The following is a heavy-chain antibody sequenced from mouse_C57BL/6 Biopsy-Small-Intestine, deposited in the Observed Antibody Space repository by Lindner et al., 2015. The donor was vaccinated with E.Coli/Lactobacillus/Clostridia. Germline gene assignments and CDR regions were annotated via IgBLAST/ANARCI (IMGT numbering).Heavy chain of an antibody. J-gene: IGHJ1*03. CDR3: AREADPDV. Sequence: SVKVSCKTSGGSFSNYAINWVRQAPGQGLEWMGKIIPVAGRANYAQVFQGRVTITADEGTSTVYMELTSLRPEDTAVYYCAREADPDVWGKGTTITVSS. CDR2: IIPVAGRA. CDR1: GGSFSNYA. V-gene: IGHV1-77*01.